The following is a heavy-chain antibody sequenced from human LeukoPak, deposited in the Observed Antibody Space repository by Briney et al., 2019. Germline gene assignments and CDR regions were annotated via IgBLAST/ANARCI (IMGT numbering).Heavy chain of an antibody. D-gene: IGHD2-2*01. CDR2: ISYDGSNK. CDR1: GFTFSSYA. J-gene: IGHJ3*02. CDR3: AREKPPPRYCSSTSCSKGAFDI. V-gene: IGHV3-30-3*01. Sequence: GGSLRLSCAASGFTFSSYAMHWVRQAPGKGLEWVAVISYDGSNKYYADSVKGRFTISRDNSKNTLYLQMNSLSAEDTAVYYCAREKPPPRYCSSTSCSKGAFDIWGQGTMVTVSS.